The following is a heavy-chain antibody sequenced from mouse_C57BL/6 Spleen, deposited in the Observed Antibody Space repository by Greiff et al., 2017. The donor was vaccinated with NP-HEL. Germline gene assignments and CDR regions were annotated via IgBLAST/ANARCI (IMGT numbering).Heavy chain of an antibody. CDR2: IYPGSGNT. V-gene: IGHV1-66*01. D-gene: IGHD4-1*01. Sequence: VQLQESGPELVKPGASVKISCKASGYSFISYYIHWVKQRPGQGLEWIGWIYPGSGNTKYNEKFKGKATLTADTSSSTAYMQLSSLTSEDSAVYYCARNWAHDYWGQGTTLTVSS. J-gene: IGHJ2*01. CDR3: ARNWAHDY. CDR1: GYSFISYY.